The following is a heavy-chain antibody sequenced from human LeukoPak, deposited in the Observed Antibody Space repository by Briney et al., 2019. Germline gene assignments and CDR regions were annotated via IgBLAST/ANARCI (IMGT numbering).Heavy chain of an antibody. CDR2: IYPGDSDT. Sequence: GESLKISCKGSGYSFTRYYIGWVRQLPGKGLEWMGIIYPGDSDTRYSPSFQGQVTISADKSISTAYLQWSSLKASDTAMYYCARYRYCSGGNCYGPDYWGQGTLVTVSS. V-gene: IGHV5-51*01. CDR3: ARYRYCSGGNCYGPDY. J-gene: IGHJ4*02. D-gene: IGHD2-15*01. CDR1: GYSFTRYY.